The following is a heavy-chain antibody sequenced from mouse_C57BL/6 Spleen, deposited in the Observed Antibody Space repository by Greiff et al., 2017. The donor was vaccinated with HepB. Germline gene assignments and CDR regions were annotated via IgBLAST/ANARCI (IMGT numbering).Heavy chain of an antibody. CDR3: ARRPITTVVATHFDY. CDR2: IDPEDGET. CDR1: GFNIKDYY. Sequence: VQLKESGAELVKPGASVKLSCTASGFNIKDYYMHWVKQRTEQGLEWIGRIDPEDGETKYAPKFQGKATITADTSSNTAYLQLSSLTSEDTAVYYCARRPITTVVATHFDYWGQGTTLTVSS. V-gene: IGHV14-2*01. J-gene: IGHJ2*01. D-gene: IGHD1-1*01.